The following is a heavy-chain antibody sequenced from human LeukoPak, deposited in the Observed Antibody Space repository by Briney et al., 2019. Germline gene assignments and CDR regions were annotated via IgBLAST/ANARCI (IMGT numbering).Heavy chain of an antibody. CDR2: INQDGSGK. Sequence: PGGSLRLSCAASGFTFSFYWMSWVRQAPGKGLEWVANINQDGSGKYYVDSVKGRFTISRDNAKNSLSLQMNSLRAEDTAVYYCARHIETYYDYWGQGTLVTVSS. CDR3: ARHIETYYDY. D-gene: IGHD2-21*01. CDR1: GFTFSFYW. J-gene: IGHJ4*02. V-gene: IGHV3-7*01.